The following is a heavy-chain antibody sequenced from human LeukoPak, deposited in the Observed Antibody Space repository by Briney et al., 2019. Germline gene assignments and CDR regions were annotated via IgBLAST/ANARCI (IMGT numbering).Heavy chain of an antibody. J-gene: IGHJ4*02. D-gene: IGHD3-22*01. CDR2: ISGSGGGT. Sequence: PGGSLRLSCAASGFTFSSYAMSWVRQAPGKGLEWVSAISGSGGGTYYADSVKGRFTISRDNSKNTLYLQMNSLRAEDTAVYYCAKDPITMIVVVITYFDYWGQGTLVTVSS. CDR3: AKDPITMIVVVITYFDY. V-gene: IGHV3-23*01. CDR1: GFTFSSYA.